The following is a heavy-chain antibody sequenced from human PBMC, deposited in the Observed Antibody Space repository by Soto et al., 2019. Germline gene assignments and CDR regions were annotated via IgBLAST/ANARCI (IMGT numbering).Heavy chain of an antibody. J-gene: IGHJ4*02. CDR2: IKPDGSDK. CDR1: GFTFHNYW. CDR3: ARENYFDY. Sequence: GESLKISCAASGFTFHNYWMGWVRQTPDKGLEWVANIKPDGSDKYYVDSVKGRFTISRDNAKNSLYLQMNSLRAEDTAVYYCARENYFDYWGQGTLVTVSS. V-gene: IGHV3-7*01.